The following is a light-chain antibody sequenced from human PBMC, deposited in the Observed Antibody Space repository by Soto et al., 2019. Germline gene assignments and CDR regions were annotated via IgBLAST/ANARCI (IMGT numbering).Light chain of an antibody. Sequence: DIQMTQSPSTLSASVGDRVTITCRASQSISSWLAWYQQKPGKAPKLLIYKASSLESGAPSRFSGSGSGTEFTLTISCLQPDDFATYYCQQYNTYVSFGGGTKVEIK. J-gene: IGKJ4*01. CDR2: KAS. CDR3: QQYNTYVS. CDR1: QSISSW. V-gene: IGKV1-5*03.